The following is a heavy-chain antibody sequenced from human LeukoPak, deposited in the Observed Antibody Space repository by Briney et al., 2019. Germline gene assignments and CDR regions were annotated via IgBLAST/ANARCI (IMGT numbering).Heavy chain of an antibody. CDR2: MYYSGST. CDR3: AREGGDYDSGGYMDV. D-gene: IGHD5-12*01. CDR1: GGSISSSSYY. Sequence: SETLSLTCTVSGGSISSSSYYWGWIRQPPGKGLEWIGSMYYSGSTYYNPSLKSRVTISVDTSKNQLSLKLSSVTAVDTAVYYCAREGGDYDSGGYMDVWGKGTTVTISS. J-gene: IGHJ6*03. V-gene: IGHV4-39*07.